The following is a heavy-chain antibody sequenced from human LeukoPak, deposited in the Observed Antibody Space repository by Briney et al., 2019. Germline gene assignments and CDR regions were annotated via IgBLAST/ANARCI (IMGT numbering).Heavy chain of an antibody. J-gene: IGHJ1*01. D-gene: IGHD6-13*01. Sequence: SETLSLTCAVYGGSFSGYYWSWIRQPPGKGLEWIGEINHSGSTNYNPSLKSRVTISVDTSKNQFSLELSSVTAADTAVYYCARRRQQLGYFQHWGQGTLVTVSS. CDR3: ARRRQQLGYFQH. V-gene: IGHV4-34*01. CDR1: GGSFSGYY. CDR2: INHSGST.